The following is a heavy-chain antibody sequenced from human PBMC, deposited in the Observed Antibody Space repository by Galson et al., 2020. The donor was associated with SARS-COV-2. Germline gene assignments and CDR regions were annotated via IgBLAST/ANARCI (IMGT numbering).Heavy chain of an antibody. J-gene: IGHJ6*02. CDR3: ARERGDVYYYYGMDV. Sequence: PSETLSLTCIVSGASVSNYYWSWIRQPAGKGLEWIGRMYPSGSTNYNPSLTSRVTMSVDTSKNHLSLWLSSVTAADTAVYYCARERGDVYYYYGMDVWGQGTTVTVSS. CDR2: MYPSGST. V-gene: IGHV4-4*07. CDR1: GASVSNYY. D-gene: IGHD4-17*01.